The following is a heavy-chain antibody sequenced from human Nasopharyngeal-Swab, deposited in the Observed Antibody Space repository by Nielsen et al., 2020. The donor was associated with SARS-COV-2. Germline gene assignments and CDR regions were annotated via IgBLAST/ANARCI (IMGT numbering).Heavy chain of an antibody. D-gene: IGHD4-11*01. CDR3: TKGRADYSNPSFDN. CDR1: GFTFDDYA. Sequence: SLKISCAASGFTFDDYAMHWVRQAPGKGLEWVSGISWNSVSIGYADSVKGRFTISRDNSKNSLYLQMNSLRPEDTALYYCTKGRADYSNPSFDNWGQGTLVTVS. V-gene: IGHV3-9*01. J-gene: IGHJ4*02. CDR2: ISWNSVSI.